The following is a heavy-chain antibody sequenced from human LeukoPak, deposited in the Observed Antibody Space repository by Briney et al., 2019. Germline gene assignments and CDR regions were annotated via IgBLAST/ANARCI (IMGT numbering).Heavy chain of an antibody. V-gene: IGHV1-46*01. D-gene: IGHD2-2*01. Sequence: ASVKVSCKASGYTFTSYYMQGVGQAAGRGVAGMGIINPSGWSTSYAQTFQGRVTMTRDMSTSTVYMELSSLRSEDTPVYYCARALIVVPAAPFDYWGQGPLVPVSP. J-gene: IGHJ4*02. CDR2: INPSGWST. CDR3: ARALIVVPAAPFDY. CDR1: GYTFTSYY.